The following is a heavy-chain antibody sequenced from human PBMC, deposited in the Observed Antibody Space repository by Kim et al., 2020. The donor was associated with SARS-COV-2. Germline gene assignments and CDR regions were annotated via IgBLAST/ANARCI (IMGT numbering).Heavy chain of an antibody. J-gene: IGHJ4*02. CDR2: ISSSSSYI. CDR3: ASWEDSSSRFDY. V-gene: IGHV3-21*01. CDR1: GFTFSSYS. Sequence: GGSLRLSCAASGFTFSSYSMNWVRQAPGKGLEWVSSISSSSSYIYHADSVKGRFTIARDNAKNSLYLQMNSLRAEDTAVYYCASWEDSSSRFDYWGQGTL. D-gene: IGHD6-13*01.